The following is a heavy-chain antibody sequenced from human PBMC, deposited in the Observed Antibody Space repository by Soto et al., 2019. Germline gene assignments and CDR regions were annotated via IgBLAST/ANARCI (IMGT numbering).Heavy chain of an antibody. CDR1: GFTFSGSA. Sequence: EVQLVESGGGLVQPGGSLKLSCAASGFTFSGSAMHWVLQASGKGLVWVGRIRSKANSYATAYAASVTGRFTNSRDDSKNTAYLQMNSMKAEDTAVYYCTRLVGDSYWGQGTLVTVSS. CDR2: IRSKANSYAT. D-gene: IGHD2-21*02. V-gene: IGHV3-73*02. CDR3: TRLVGDSY. J-gene: IGHJ4*02.